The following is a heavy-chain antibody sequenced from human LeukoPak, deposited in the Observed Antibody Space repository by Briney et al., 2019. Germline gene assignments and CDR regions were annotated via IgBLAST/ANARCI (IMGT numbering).Heavy chain of an antibody. CDR1: GFTFSSYA. V-gene: IGHV3-66*01. J-gene: IGHJ4*02. D-gene: IGHD6-19*01. Sequence: GGSLRLSCAASGFTFSSYAMSWVRQAPGKGLEWVSVIYSGGSTYYADSVKGRFTISRDNSKNTLYLQMNSLRAEDTAVYYCARYSHSSGMDYWGQGTLVTVSS. CDR2: IYSGGST. CDR3: ARYSHSSGMDY.